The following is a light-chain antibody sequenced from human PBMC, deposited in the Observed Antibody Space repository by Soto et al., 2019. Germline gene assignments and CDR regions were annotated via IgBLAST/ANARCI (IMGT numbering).Light chain of an antibody. CDR2: GAF. CDR3: QQRNIWPPVT. Sequence: ETVLTQSPGTLSLSTGERATLSCRASQSVTSNYLAWYQQKPGQAPRLLIYGAFNRATGIPARFSGSGSGTDFTLTISSLEPEDFAVYYCQQRNIWPPVTFGQGTRLEIK. CDR1: QSVTSNY. V-gene: IGKV3-11*01. J-gene: IGKJ5*01.